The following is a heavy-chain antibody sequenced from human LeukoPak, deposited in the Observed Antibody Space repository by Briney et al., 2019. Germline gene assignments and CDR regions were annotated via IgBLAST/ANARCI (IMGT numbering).Heavy chain of an antibody. CDR3: ARRLTQYDCFDP. CDR2: TYYRSTWYN. D-gene: IGHD2-2*01. Sequence: TSQTLSLTCAISGDSVSSNSVTWNWIRQSPSRGLEWLVGTYYRSTWYNDYAVSVRGRITGNPDTSKNQFSLHLNSVTPEDTAVYYCARRLTQYDCFDPWGQGILVTVSS. V-gene: IGHV6-1*01. J-gene: IGHJ5*02. CDR1: GDSVSSNSVT.